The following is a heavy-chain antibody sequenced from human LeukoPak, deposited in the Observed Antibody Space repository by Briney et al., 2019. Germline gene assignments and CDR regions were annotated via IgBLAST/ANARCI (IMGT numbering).Heavy chain of an antibody. V-gene: IGHV1-2*04. CDR1: GYTFTGYY. D-gene: IGHD1-14*01. CDR2: INPNSGGT. J-gene: IGHJ4*02. CDR3: AREYHRWEPGYFDC. Sequence: ASVKVSCKASGYTFTGYYMHWVRQAPGQGLEWMGWINPNSGGTNYAQKFQGWVTMTRDTSISTAYMELSRLRSDDTAVYYCAREYHRWEPGYFDCWGQGTLVTVSS.